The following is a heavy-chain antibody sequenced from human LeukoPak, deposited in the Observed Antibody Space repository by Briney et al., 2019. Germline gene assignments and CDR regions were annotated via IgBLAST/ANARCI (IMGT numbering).Heavy chain of an antibody. D-gene: IGHD6-6*01. CDR2: MNPNSGNT. CDR1: GYTFTSYD. CDR3: ARGIHDPSSPQPYYYYYMDV. Sequence: ASVKVSCKASGYTFTSYDINWVRQATGQGLEWMGWMNPNSGNTGYAQKFQGRVTITRNTPISTAYMELSSLRSEDTAVYYCARGIHDPSSPQPYYYYYMDVWGKGTTVTVSS. V-gene: IGHV1-8*03. J-gene: IGHJ6*03.